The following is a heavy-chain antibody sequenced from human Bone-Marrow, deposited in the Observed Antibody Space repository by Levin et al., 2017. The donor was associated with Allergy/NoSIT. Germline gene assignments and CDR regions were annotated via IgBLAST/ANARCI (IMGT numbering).Heavy chain of an antibody. J-gene: IGHJ4*02. CDR1: GFSLSTSGVG. CDR2: IYWNDDK. Sequence: SGPTLVKPTQTLTLTCTFSGFSLSTSGVGVGWIRQPPGKALEWLALIYWNDDKRYSPSLKSRLTITKDTSKNQVVLTMTNMDPVDTATYYCAHKGCSSTSCYGNDFWSGRGFDYWGQGTLVTVSS. CDR3: AHKGCSSTSCYGNDFWSGRGFDY. V-gene: IGHV2-5*01. D-gene: IGHD2-2*01.